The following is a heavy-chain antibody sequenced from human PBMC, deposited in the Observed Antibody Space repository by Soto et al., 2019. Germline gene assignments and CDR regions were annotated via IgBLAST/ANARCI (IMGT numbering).Heavy chain of an antibody. J-gene: IGHJ6*02. V-gene: IGHV4-59*12. CDR2: IYYSGST. CDR3: ARGRHILTGYYRDLNYGMDV. CDR1: GGSISSYY. Sequence: SETLSLTCTVSGGSISSYYWSWIRQPPGKGLEWIGYIYYSGSTNYNPSLKSRVTISVDTSKNQFSLKLSSVTAADTAVYYCARGRHILTGYYRDLNYGMDVWGQGTTVTVSS. D-gene: IGHD3-9*01.